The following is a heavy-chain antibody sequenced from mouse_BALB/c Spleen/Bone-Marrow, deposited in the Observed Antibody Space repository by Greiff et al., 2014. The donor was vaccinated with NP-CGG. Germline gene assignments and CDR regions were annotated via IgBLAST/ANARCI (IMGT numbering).Heavy chain of an antibody. CDR3: ARETYGNAWFAH. Sequence: QVHVKQSGAELVRPGSSVKISCKAPGYAFSDYWMNWVKQRPGQGLEWIGQIYPGDGDTNYIGKFKGKATLTADKSSSTAYMQLSSLTSEDSAVYFCARETYGNAWFAHWGQGTLVTVSA. V-gene: IGHV1-80*01. CDR2: IYPGDGDT. D-gene: IGHD2-1*01. J-gene: IGHJ3*01. CDR1: GYAFSDYW.